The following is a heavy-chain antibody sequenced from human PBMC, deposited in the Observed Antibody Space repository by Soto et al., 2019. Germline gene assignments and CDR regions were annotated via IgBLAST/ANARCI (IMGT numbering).Heavy chain of an antibody. J-gene: IGHJ5*02. D-gene: IGHD6-19*01. CDR3: ARVVAVAARNWFDP. CDR1: GYTFTSYD. V-gene: IGHV1-2*04. CDR2: INPNSGGT. Sequence: ASVKVSCKASGYTFTSYDINWVRQATGQGLEWMGWINPNSGGTNYAQKFQGWVTMTRDTSTSTAYMELRSLRFDDTAVYYCARVVAVAARNWFDPWGQGTLVTVSS.